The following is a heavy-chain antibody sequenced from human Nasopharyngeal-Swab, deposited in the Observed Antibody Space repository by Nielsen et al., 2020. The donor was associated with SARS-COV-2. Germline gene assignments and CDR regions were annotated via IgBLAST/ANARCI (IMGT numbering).Heavy chain of an antibody. J-gene: IGHJ6*02. CDR2: IWYDGSNK. CDR1: GFTFSSYG. CDR3: ARDWRRVRMGSVDYGMDV. Sequence: GGSLRLSCAASGFTFSSYGMHWVRQAPGKGLEWVAVIWYDGSNKYYADSVKGRFTISRDNSKNTRYLQINSMRAEDTAVYYCARDWRRVRMGSVDYGMDVWGQGTTVTVSS. D-gene: IGHD2-15*01. V-gene: IGHV3-33*08.